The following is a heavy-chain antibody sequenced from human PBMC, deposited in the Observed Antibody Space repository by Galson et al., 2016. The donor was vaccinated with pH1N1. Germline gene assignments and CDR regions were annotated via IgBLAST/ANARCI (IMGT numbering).Heavy chain of an antibody. CDR2: VNPGGSTI. CDR3: ARQYDFGDYRGNAFDI. V-gene: IGHV5-51*01. Sequence: LEWVGVVNPGGSTIRYSPSFQGQVTISSDKSISTAYLQWISLRASDTAMYYCARQYDFGDYRGNAFDIWGQGTVVIVSS. J-gene: IGHJ3*02. D-gene: IGHD4-17*01.